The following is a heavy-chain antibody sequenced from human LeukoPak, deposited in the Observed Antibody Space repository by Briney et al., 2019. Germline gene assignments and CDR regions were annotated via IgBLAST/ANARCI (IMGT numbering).Heavy chain of an antibody. Sequence: PSETLSLTCAVSGYSISSGYYWGWIRQPPGKGPEWIGSVFHTGSSYYIPSLTSRVTISVDTSKNQFSLEVSSVTAADTAIYYCARGISTTGHDYWGPGTLVTVSS. V-gene: IGHV4-38-2*01. CDR3: ARGISTTGHDY. CDR2: VFHTGSS. CDR1: GYSISSGYY. D-gene: IGHD4-11*01. J-gene: IGHJ4*02.